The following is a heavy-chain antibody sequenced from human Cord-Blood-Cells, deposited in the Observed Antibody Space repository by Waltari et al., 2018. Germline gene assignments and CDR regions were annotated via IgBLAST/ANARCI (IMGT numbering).Heavy chain of an antibody. V-gene: IGHV3-7*01. Sequence: EVQLVESGGGLVQPGGSLRLSCAAYGLPFSSYWMSWVRQAPGKGLEWVANIKQDGSEKYYVDSVKGRFTISRDNAKNSLYLQMNSLRAEDTAVYYCARDAEMYGMDVWGQGTTVTVSS. CDR1: GLPFSSYW. CDR2: IKQDGSEK. J-gene: IGHJ6*02. CDR3: ARDAEMYGMDV.